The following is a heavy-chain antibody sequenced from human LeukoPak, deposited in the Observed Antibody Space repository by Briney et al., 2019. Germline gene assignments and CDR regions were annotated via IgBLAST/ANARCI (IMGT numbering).Heavy chain of an antibody. V-gene: IGHV1-69*04. Sequence: GASVKVSCKASGGTFSSYAISWVRQAPGQGLEWMGRIIPILGIANYAQKFQGRVTITADKSTSTAYMELSSLRSEDTAVYYCARAAGYGIAAAGNYYYGMDVWGQGTTVTVSS. J-gene: IGHJ6*02. CDR2: IIPILGIA. D-gene: IGHD6-13*01. CDR1: GGTFSSYA. CDR3: ARAAGYGIAAAGNYYYGMDV.